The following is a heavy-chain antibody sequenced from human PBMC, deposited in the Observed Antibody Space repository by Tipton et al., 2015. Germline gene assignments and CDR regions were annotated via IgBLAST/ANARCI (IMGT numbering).Heavy chain of an antibody. J-gene: IGHJ4*02. V-gene: IGHV4-61*01. Sequence: TLSLTCTVSGGSVNSGSYYWTWIRQPPGKGLEWIGYVDFSGSTNYNPSLKSRVTISVDTSKNQFSLKLTSVTAADTAVYYCARGGVGSSWVDYWGQGTLVTVSS. CDR3: ARGGVGSSWVDY. D-gene: IGHD6-13*01. CDR1: GGSVNSGSYY. CDR2: VDFSGST.